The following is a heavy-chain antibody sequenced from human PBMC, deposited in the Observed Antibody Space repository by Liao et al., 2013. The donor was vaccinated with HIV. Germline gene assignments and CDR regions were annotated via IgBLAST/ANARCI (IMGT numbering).Heavy chain of an antibody. J-gene: IGHJ2*01. CDR1: GDSISSSSFY. Sequence: QLQLQESGPGLVKPSETLSLTCTVSGDSISSSSFYWGWIRQSPGKGLEWIASIYHSGTYYNPSLKSRVTMSLDTSKNQFSLKLWSVTAADTAVYYCARVQWEPAPNWYSDLWGRGTLVIVSS. D-gene: IGHD1-26*01. CDR2: IYHSGT. V-gene: IGHV4-39*07. CDR3: ARVQWEPAPNWYSDL.